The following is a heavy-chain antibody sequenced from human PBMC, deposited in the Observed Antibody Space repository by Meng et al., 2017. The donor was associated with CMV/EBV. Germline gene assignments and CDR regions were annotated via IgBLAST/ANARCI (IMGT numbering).Heavy chain of an antibody. CDR1: GGTFSSYA. Sequence: SVKVSCKASGGTFSSYAISWVRQAPGQGLEWMGGIIPIFGTANYGQKFQGRVTITTDESTSTAYMELSSLRSEDTAVYYCARWGYCSSTSCTRGYFDYWGQGTLVTVSS. D-gene: IGHD2-2*01. V-gene: IGHV1-69*05. CDR3: ARWGYCSSTSCTRGYFDY. CDR2: IIPIFGTA. J-gene: IGHJ4*02.